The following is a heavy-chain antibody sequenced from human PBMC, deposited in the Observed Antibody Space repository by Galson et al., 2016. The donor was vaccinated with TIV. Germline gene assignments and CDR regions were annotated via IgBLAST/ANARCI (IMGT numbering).Heavy chain of an antibody. CDR2: INDGGSEK. CDR3: ARMLFDIVQAPAATPTGYFDP. CDR1: GFTFYNYW. J-gene: IGHJ5*02. D-gene: IGHD2-2*01. Sequence: SLRLSCAASGFTFYNYWMSWVRQAPGKGLEWVASINDGGSEKDYVDSVKGRFTISRDNAQTSLYLQMDSLRAEDTAAYYCARMLFDIVQAPAATPTGYFDPWGQGTLVTVSS. V-gene: IGHV3-7*01.